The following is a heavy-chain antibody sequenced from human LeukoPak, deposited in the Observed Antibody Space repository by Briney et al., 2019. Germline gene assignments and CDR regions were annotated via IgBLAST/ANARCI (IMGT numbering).Heavy chain of an antibody. CDR1: GFTFSDYA. CDR2: ISGSGGST. J-gene: IGHJ4*02. D-gene: IGHD6-13*01. CDR3: ARAGQQLVPYYFNY. V-gene: IGHV3-23*01. Sequence: PGGSLRLSCGVSGFTFSDYAMSWVRQAPGKGLEWVSGISGSGGSTYYTDSMKGRFTISRDNSKNTLYLQMNSLRAGDTAVYFCARAGQQLVPYYFNYWGQGILVTVSS.